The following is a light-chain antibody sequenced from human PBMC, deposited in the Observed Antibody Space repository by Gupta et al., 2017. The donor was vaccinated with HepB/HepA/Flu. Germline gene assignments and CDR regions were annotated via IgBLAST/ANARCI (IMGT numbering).Light chain of an antibody. CDR1: PSVSSN. CDR3: QQYNNWLPFT. J-gene: IGKJ3*01. V-gene: IGKV3-15*01. Sequence: EIVTTQSPATLSVSPGERATLSCRASPSVSSNLAWYQQKPGQAPRLLIYGASTRATGIPARFSGSGSGTEFTLTISSLQSEDFAVYYCQQYNNWLPFTFGPGTKVDIK. CDR2: GAS.